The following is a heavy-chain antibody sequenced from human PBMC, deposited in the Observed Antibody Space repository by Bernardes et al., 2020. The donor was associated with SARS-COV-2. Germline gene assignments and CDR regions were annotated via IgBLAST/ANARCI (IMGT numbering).Heavy chain of an antibody. CDR2: ISSSSSYI. J-gene: IGHJ3*02. V-gene: IGHV3-21*01. D-gene: IGHD2-2*01. Sequence: GGSLRLSCAASGFTFSSYSMNWVRQAPGKGLEWVSSISSSSSYIYYADSVKGRFTISRDNAKNSLYLQMNSLRAEDTAVYYCARDGMGCSSTSCYRASSSWVYAFDIWGQGTMVTVSS. CDR1: GFTFSSYS. CDR3: ARDGMGCSSTSCYRASSSWVYAFDI.